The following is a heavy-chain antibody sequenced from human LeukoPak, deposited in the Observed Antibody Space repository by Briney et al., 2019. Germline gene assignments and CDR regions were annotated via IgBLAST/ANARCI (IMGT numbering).Heavy chain of an antibody. J-gene: IGHJ4*02. CDR3: ARQESSSWYWFDY. Sequence: GESLKISCKGSGYIFTSYWISWVRQLPGKGLEWMGRIDPSDSYTNYSPSFQGHVTISADKSISTAYLQWSSLKASDTAMYYCARQESSSWYWFDYWGQGTLVTVSS. D-gene: IGHD6-13*01. V-gene: IGHV5-10-1*01. CDR2: IDPSDSYT. CDR1: GYIFTSYW.